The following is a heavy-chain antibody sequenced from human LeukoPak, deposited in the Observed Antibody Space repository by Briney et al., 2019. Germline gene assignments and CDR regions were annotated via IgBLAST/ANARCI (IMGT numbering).Heavy chain of an antibody. V-gene: IGHV4-39*01. D-gene: IGHD3-3*01. CDR3: ARLYLRSGYFI. CDR2: IYYSGST. CDR1: GGSISSSSYY. Sequence: PSETLSLTCTVSGGSISSSSYYWGWIRQPPGKGLEWIGSIYYSGSTYYNPSLKSRVTISVDTSKNQFSLKLSSVTAADTAVYYCARLYLRSGYFIWGQGTLVTVSS. J-gene: IGHJ4*02.